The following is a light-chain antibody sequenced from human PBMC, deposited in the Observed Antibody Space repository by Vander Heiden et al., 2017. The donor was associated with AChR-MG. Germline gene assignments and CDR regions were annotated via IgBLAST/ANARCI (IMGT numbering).Light chain of an antibody. CDR2: GAT. J-gene: IGKJ1*01. V-gene: IGKV3-20*01. Sequence: LELTQSPCTLSLPPGGRATLSCSASPSVSSSFLAWPPPKPGRAPRLVNYGATSRATGIPDRFSGSWSGADFTLSISRLEPEDFAVYYCQQYDTTTPWTFGQGTRVEV. CDR1: PSVSSSF. CDR3: QQYDTTTPWT.